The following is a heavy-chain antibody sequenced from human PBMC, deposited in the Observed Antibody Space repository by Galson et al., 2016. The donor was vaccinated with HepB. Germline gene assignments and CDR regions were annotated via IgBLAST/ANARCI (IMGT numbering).Heavy chain of an antibody. CDR2: ISPYKGNR. CDR3: ARDEGPDYYDSSGNHLFDS. J-gene: IGHJ4*02. D-gene: IGHD3-22*01. V-gene: IGHV1-18*01. Sequence: SVKVSCKASGYTFTRYRYGISWVRQAPGQGLEWMGWISPYKGNRNYAQKFQGRVTMTTDKSTSTAYMELRSLRSDDTAVYYCARDEGPDYYDSSGNHLFDSWGQGTLVTVSS. CDR1: GYTFTRYRYG.